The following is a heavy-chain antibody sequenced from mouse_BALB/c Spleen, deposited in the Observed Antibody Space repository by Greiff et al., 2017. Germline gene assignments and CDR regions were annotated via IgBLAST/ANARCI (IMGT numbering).Heavy chain of an antibody. V-gene: IGHV1-80*01. J-gene: IGHJ4*01. D-gene: IGHD2-12*01. CDR1: GYAFSSYW. CDR3: ARRELLPNYYAMDY. Sequence: QVQLQQSGAELVRPGSSVKISCKASGYAFSSYWMNWVKQRPGQGLEWIGQIYPGDGDTNYNGKFKGKATLTADKSSSTAYMQLSSLTSEDSAVYFCARRELLPNYYAMDYWGQGTSVTVSS. CDR2: IYPGDGDT.